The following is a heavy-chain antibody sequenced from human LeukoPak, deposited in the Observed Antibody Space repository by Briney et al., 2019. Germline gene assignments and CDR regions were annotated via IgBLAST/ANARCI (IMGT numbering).Heavy chain of an antibody. J-gene: IGHJ5*02. CDR1: GFTVSTTL. V-gene: IGHV3-48*04. Sequence: PGGSLRLSCTVSGFTVSTTLMDWVRQAPGKGLEWVSYISSSGSTIHYADSVKRRFTISRDNAKNSLYLQMNSLRGEDTAVYYCARVSSGWYLDHWGQGTLVTVS. CDR3: ARVSSGWYLDH. CDR2: ISSSGSTI. D-gene: IGHD6-19*01.